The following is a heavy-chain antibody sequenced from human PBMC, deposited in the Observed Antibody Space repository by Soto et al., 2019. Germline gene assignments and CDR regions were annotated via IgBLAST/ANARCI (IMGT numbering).Heavy chain of an antibody. CDR2: IKSKTDGGTT. CDR3: TTGPILPLGDWFDP. V-gene: IGHV3-15*01. CDR1: GFTFSNAW. Sequence: GGSLRLSCAASGFTFSNAWMSWVRQAPGKGLEWVGRIKSKTDGGTTDYAAPVKGRFTISRDDSKNTLYLQMNSLKTEDTAVYYCTTGPILPLGDWFDPWGQGTLVTVSS. J-gene: IGHJ5*02. D-gene: IGHD3-16*01.